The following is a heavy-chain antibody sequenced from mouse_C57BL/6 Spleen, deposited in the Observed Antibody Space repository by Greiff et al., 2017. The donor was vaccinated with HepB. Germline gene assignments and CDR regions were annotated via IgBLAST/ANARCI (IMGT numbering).Heavy chain of an antibody. D-gene: IGHD3-1*01. Sequence: VQLQQSGPELVKPGASVKISCKASGYAFSSSWMNWVKQRPGKGLEWIGRIYPGDGDTNYNGKFKGKATLTADKSSSTAYMQLSSLTSEDSAVCLCARSRVYYAMDYWGQGTSVTVSS. V-gene: IGHV1-82*01. J-gene: IGHJ4*01. CDR1: GYAFSSSW. CDR3: ARSRVYYAMDY. CDR2: IYPGDGDT.